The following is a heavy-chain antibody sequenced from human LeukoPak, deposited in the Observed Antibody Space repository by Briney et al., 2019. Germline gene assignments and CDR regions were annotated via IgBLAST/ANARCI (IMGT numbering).Heavy chain of an antibody. V-gene: IGHV1-58*01. CDR3: AADRSSSKGLAPLQH. CDR1: GFTFTSSA. D-gene: IGHD6-6*01. J-gene: IGHJ1*01. Sequence: SVKVSCKASGFTFTSSAVQWVRQARGQRLEWIGWIVVGSGNTNYAQKFQERVTITRDMPTSTAYMELSSLRSEDTAVYYCAADRSSSKGLAPLQHWGQGTLVTVSS. CDR2: IVVGSGNT.